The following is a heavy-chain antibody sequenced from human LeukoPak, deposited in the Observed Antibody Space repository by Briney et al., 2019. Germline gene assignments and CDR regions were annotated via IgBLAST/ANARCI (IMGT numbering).Heavy chain of an antibody. CDR1: GGSIRSSYYY. D-gene: IGHD6-19*01. CDR3: ARSGKWLVPNDY. V-gene: IGHV4-39*07. J-gene: IGHJ4*02. Sequence: SETLSLTCTVSGGSIRSSYYYWGWIRQPPGKGLEWIGSIYDSGSTYYNPSLKSRVTISVDTSKNQFSLKLSSVTAADTAVYYCARSGKWLVPNDYWGQGTLVTVSS. CDR2: IYDSGST.